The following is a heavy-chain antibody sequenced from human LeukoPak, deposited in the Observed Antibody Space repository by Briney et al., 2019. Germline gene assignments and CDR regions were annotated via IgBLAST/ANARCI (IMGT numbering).Heavy chain of an antibody. CDR2: ISYDGSNK. V-gene: IGHV3-30-3*01. Sequence: SLRLSCAASGFTFSSYAMHWVRQAPGKGLEWVAVISYDGSNKYYADSVKGRFTISRDNSKNSLYLQMNSLRAEDTAVYYCARGGDPDYWGQGTLVTVSS. CDR3: ARGGDPDY. D-gene: IGHD2-21*02. CDR1: GFTFSSYA. J-gene: IGHJ4*02.